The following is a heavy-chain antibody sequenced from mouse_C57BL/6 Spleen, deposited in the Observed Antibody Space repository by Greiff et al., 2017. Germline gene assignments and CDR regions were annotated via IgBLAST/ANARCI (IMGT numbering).Heavy chain of an antibody. D-gene: IGHD1-1*01. CDR3: AMGTVVVKDWYFDV. CDR1: GYSFTDYN. Sequence: EVQLQQSGPELVKPGASVKISCKASGYSFTDYNMNWVKQSNGKSLEWIGVINPNYGTTSYNQKFKGKATLTVDQSSSTAYMQLNSLTSEDSAVYYCAMGTVVVKDWYFDVWGTGTTVTVSS. J-gene: IGHJ1*03. V-gene: IGHV1-39*01. CDR2: INPNYGTT.